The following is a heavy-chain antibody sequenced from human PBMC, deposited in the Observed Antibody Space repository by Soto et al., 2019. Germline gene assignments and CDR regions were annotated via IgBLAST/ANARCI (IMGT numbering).Heavy chain of an antibody. Sequence: QVQLQESGPGLVKPSQTLSLTCAVSGGSISSGDYYWSWIRQPPGKGLEWIGYIYYSGSTYYNPSLKRRVTISLDPSKNQFSLDLSSVTAADTAVYYCARAAEVPGHFDYWGQGTLVTVSS. CDR2: IYYSGST. CDR1: GGSISSGDYY. J-gene: IGHJ4*02. D-gene: IGHD2-2*01. V-gene: IGHV4-30-4*01. CDR3: ARAAEVPGHFDY.